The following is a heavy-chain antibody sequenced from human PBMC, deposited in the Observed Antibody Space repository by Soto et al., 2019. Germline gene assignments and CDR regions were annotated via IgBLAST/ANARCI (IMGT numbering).Heavy chain of an antibody. D-gene: IGHD3-10*01. V-gene: IGHV4-34*01. J-gene: IGHJ6*03. CDR2: INDSGNI. Sequence: QVQLQQWGAGLLKPSETLSLTCAVYGGSFSGYQWSWIRQTPGKGLEWIGGINDSGNINYNPSLMSRVTILLDTPKKQISLKLSSVTAADTAVYFCARGLILWFGELSRRGGYYYYMDVWGKGTTVTVSS. CDR3: ARGLILWFGELSRRGGYYYYMDV. CDR1: GGSFSGYQ.